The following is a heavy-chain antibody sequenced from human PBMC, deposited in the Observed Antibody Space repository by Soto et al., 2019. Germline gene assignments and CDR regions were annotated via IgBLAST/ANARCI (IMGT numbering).Heavy chain of an antibody. D-gene: IGHD3-3*01. J-gene: IGHJ4*02. CDR3: AIWPRIGDFWSGYLGN. Sequence: QVQLVQSGAEVKKPGSSVKVSCKASGGTFSSYAISWVRQAPGQGLEWMGGIIPIFGTANYAQKFQGRVTITADESTSTAYMELSSLRSEDTAVYYCAIWPRIGDFWSGYLGNWGQGTLVTVSS. CDR1: GGTFSSYA. CDR2: IIPIFGTA. V-gene: IGHV1-69*01.